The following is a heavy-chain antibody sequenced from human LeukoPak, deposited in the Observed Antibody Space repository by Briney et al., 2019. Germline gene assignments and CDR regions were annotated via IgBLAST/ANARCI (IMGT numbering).Heavy chain of an antibody. V-gene: IGHV3-23*01. CDR2: ISGSGGST. J-gene: IGHJ4*02. CDR1: GFTFSSYW. D-gene: IGHD3-16*02. Sequence: GGSVRLSCAASGFTFSSYWMHWVRQAPGKGLEWVSAISGSGGSTYYADSVKGRFTISRDNSKNTLCLQMNSLRAEDTAVYYCAKDSKPPDYVWGSYRPQFPGYWGQGTLVAVSS. CDR3: AKDSKPPDYVWGSYRPQFPGY.